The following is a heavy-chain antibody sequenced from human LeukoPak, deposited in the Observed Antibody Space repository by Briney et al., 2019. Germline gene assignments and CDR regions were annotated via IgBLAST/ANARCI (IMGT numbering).Heavy chain of an antibody. CDR1: GGSISSYY. Sequence: ETLSLTCTVSGGSISSYYWSWVRQAPGKGLEWVSNISGSGSGGSTYYADSVKGRFTISRDNSENTLYLQMNSLKAEDTAVYYCAKSGYNRFDYWGQGTLVTVSP. J-gene: IGHJ4*02. CDR2: ISGSGSGGST. D-gene: IGHD5-24*01. V-gene: IGHV3-23*01. CDR3: AKSGYNRFDY.